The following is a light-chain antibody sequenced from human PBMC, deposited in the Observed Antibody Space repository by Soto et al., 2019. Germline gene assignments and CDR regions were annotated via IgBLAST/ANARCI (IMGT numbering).Light chain of an antibody. CDR2: EVS. V-gene: IGLV2-14*02. CDR1: SSDVGSYNL. CDR3: CSYTSSNTYV. Sequence: QSALTQPASVSGSPGQPITISCTGTSSDVGSYNLVSWYQHHPGKAPKLMIYEVSARPSGVSNRFSGSKSGNTASLIISGLQAEDEADYYCCSYTSSNTYVFGTGTKLTVL. J-gene: IGLJ1*01.